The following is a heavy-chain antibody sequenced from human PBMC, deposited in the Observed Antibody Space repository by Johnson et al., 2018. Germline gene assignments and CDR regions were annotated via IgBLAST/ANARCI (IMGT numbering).Heavy chain of an antibody. CDR3: AMFNYDSSGYGPGYYYYYMDG. CDR1: GFTFDDYG. Sequence: VQLVESGGGVVRPGGSLRLSCVASGFTFDDYGMSWVRQAPGKGLEWVSSISSSSTYIYYADSAKGRLTISRQNAKNSLFLQMNSLRAEGTAVYYCAMFNYDSSGYGPGYYYYYMDGWGKGTTVTVSS. D-gene: IGHD3-22*01. CDR2: ISSSSTYI. V-gene: IGHV3-21*01. J-gene: IGHJ6*03.